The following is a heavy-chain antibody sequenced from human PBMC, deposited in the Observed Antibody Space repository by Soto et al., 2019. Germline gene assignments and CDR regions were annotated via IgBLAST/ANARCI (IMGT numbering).Heavy chain of an antibody. J-gene: IGHJ4*02. Sequence: NPSETLSLTCAVYGGSFSGYYWSWIRQPPGKGLEWIGEINHSGSTNYNPSLKSRVTISVDTSKNQFSLKLSSVTAADTAVYYCASVGSGDYGPRPVYFDYWGQGTLVTVSS. CDR3: ASVGSGDYGPRPVYFDY. V-gene: IGHV4-34*01. CDR2: INHSGST. CDR1: GGSFSGYY. D-gene: IGHD4-17*01.